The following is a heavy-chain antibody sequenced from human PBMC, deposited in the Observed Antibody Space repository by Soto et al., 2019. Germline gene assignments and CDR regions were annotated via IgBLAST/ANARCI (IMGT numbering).Heavy chain of an antibody. CDR1: GGSFSGYY. D-gene: IGHD3-22*01. J-gene: IGHJ6*02. CDR2: INHSGST. Sequence: SETLSLTCAAYGGSFSGYYWSWIRQPPGKGLEWIGEINHSGSTNYNPSLKSRVTISVDTSKNQFSLKLSSVTAADTAVYYCARGGHYYDSSGYYYQVYYYGMDVWGQGTTVTVSS. V-gene: IGHV4-34*01. CDR3: ARGGHYYDSSGYYYQVYYYGMDV.